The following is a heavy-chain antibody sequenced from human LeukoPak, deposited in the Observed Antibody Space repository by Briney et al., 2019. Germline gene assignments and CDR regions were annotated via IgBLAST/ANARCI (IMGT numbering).Heavy chain of an antibody. D-gene: IGHD3/OR15-3a*01. CDR1: GFTFSGYG. Sequence: PGGSLRLSCAASGFTFSGYGMRWVRQAPGKGLEWVSAISGSGGSTYYADSVKGRFTISRDNSKNTLYLQMNSLRAEDTAVYYCAGGLARYYFDYWGQGTLVTVSS. J-gene: IGHJ4*02. CDR2: ISGSGGST. CDR3: AGGLARYYFDY. V-gene: IGHV3-23*01.